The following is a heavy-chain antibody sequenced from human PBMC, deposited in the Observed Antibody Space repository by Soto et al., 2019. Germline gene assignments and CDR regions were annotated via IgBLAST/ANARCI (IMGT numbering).Heavy chain of an antibody. D-gene: IGHD3-22*01. J-gene: IGHJ4*02. V-gene: IGHV3-7*03. CDR2: IKQDGSEK. CDR1: GFTFSSYW. CDR3: ARDHGRYYDSSGPFGY. Sequence: PGGSLRLSCAASGFTFSSYWMSWVRQAPGKGLEWVANIKQDGSEKYYVDSVKGRFTISRDNAKNSLYLQMNSLRAEDTAVYYCARDHGRYYDSSGPFGYWGQGTLVTVSS.